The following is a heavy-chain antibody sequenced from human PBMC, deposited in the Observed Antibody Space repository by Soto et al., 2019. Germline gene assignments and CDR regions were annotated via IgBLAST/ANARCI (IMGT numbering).Heavy chain of an antibody. V-gene: IGHV1-3*01. Sequence: ASVKVSCKASGYTFTSYAMHWVRQAPGQRLEWMGWINAGNGNTKYSQKFQGRVTITRDTSASTAYMELSSLRSEDTAVYYCARDLPTLPPYYYYYGMDFWGQGTTVTVSS. CDR1: GYTFTSYA. CDR2: INAGNGNT. J-gene: IGHJ6*02. CDR3: ARDLPTLPPYYYYYGMDF.